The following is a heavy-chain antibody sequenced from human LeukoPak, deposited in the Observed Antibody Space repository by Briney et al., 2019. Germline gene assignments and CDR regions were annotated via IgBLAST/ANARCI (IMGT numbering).Heavy chain of an antibody. CDR2: IKEDGSEQ. D-gene: IGHD6-19*01. J-gene: IGHJ4*02. V-gene: IGHV3-7*04. CDR1: GFTFGNHW. Sequence: GGSLRLSCAASGFTFGNHWMSWVRQAPGKGLEWVATIKEDGSEQYYVDSVKGRFTISRDNAKSSLYLQMNSLRAEDMAVYYCARGSGWFLYWGQGTLVTVSS. CDR3: ARGSGWFLY.